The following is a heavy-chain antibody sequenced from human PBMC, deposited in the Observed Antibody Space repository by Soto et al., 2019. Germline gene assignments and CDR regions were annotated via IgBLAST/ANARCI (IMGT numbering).Heavy chain of an antibody. CDR3: ARAFCSGGSCYLDY. Sequence: QVQLVQSGGEVKKPGAAVKVSCKASGYTFTTFGIGWVRQAPGQGLEWMGWISAYSGNTEYPEELQGRVSMTIDTPTSPTYMELRSLRSDDTAVYYCARAFCSGGSCYLDYWGQGALVTVSS. D-gene: IGHD2-15*01. J-gene: IGHJ4*02. CDR1: GYTFTTFG. V-gene: IGHV1-18*01. CDR2: ISAYSGNT.